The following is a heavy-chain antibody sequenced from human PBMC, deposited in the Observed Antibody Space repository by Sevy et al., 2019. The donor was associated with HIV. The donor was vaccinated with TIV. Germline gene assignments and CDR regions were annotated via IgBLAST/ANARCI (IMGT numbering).Heavy chain of an antibody. CDR3: AREGCSKPHDY. J-gene: IGHJ4*02. V-gene: IGHV3-23*01. Sequence: VGSLRLSCAASGFTFSSYAMSWVRQAPGKGLEWVSTFSFGCGKINYADSVKGRFTISRDNSKNTLCLQMHSLRAEDTAVYYCAREGCSKPHDYWGQGTLVTVSS. CDR2: FSFGCGKI. CDR1: GFTFSSYA. D-gene: IGHD3-10*02.